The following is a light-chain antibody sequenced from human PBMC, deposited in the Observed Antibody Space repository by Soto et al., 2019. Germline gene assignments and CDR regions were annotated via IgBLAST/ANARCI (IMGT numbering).Light chain of an antibody. CDR3: MQGTHWPWT. CDR2: KVS. Sequence: DVVMTQSPLSLPVTLGQPASISCRSSQSLIHSDGDTYLNWFQQRPGQSPRRLIYKVSDRDSGVRDRFSGSGSGADFTLKISRVEAEDVGVYYCMQGTHWPWTFGQGTEVEIK. J-gene: IGKJ1*01. V-gene: IGKV2-30*02. CDR1: QSLIHSDGDTY.